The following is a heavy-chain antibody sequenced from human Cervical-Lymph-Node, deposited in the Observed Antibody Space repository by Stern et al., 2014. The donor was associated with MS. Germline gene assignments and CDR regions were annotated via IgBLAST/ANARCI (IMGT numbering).Heavy chain of an antibody. Sequence: VQLVESGGGVVQPGRSLRLSCAASGFTFSSYGMHWVRQAPGKGLEWVAVIWYDGSNKYYTDSVKGRLDISRANSKNTLYLQMNSLRAEDTAVYYCARDSYSSSWYNYFDYWGQGTLVTVSS. J-gene: IGHJ4*02. CDR2: IWYDGSNK. CDR3: ARDSYSSSWYNYFDY. D-gene: IGHD6-13*01. CDR1: GFTFSSYG. V-gene: IGHV3-33*01.